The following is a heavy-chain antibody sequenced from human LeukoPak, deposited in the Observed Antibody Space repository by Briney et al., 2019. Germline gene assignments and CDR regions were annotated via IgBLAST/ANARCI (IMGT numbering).Heavy chain of an antibody. CDR2: INPNSGGT. J-gene: IGHJ4*02. V-gene: IGHV1-2*02. D-gene: IGHD2-21*01. CDR3: ARDLPDYCGGDCALDY. Sequence: VASVKVSCKASGYTFTGYYMHWVRQAPGQGLEWMGWINPNSGGTNYAQKFQGRVTMTRDTSISTAYMELSRLRSDDTAVYYCARDLPDYCGGDCALDYWGQGTLVTVSS. CDR1: GYTFTGYY.